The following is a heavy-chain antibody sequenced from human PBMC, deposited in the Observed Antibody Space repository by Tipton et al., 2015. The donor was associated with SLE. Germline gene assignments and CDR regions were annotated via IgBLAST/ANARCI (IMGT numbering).Heavy chain of an antibody. J-gene: IGHJ2*01. V-gene: IGHV4-59*12. CDR1: GGSINSYY. Sequence: TLSLTCTVSGGSINSYYWNWIRQSPGKGLEWIGYFHHSGSTNYNPSLQSRVTISVDTSKNQFSLKLSSVTAADTAVYYCASSSGSMVTTWYFDLWGRGTLVTVAS. CDR3: ASSSGSMVTTWYFDL. D-gene: IGHD4-17*01. CDR2: FHHSGST.